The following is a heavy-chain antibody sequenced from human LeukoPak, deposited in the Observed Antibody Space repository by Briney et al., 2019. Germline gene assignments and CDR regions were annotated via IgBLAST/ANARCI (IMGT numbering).Heavy chain of an antibody. V-gene: IGHV3-48*03. Sequence: PGGSLRLSCAASGFPFNSYEMNWVRQATGKGLEWVSYISSSGSSIYYADSLKGRFTISRDNAKNSLYLQMNSLRAEDTAVYYCAGPLYGDYTLFDYWGQGTLVSVSS. D-gene: IGHD4-17*01. CDR3: AGPLYGDYTLFDY. J-gene: IGHJ4*02. CDR2: ISSSGSSI. CDR1: GFPFNSYE.